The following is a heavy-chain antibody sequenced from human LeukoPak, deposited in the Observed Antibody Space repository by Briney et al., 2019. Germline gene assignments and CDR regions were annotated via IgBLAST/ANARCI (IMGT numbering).Heavy chain of an antibody. Sequence: PGRSLRLSCAASGFTFSSYGMHWVRQAPGKGLEWVAVIWYGGSNKYYADSVKGRFTISRDNSKNTLYLQMNSLRAEDTAVYYCAKAPHSGGWYQGVEPWYFDLWGRGTLVTVSS. CDR1: GFTFSSYG. CDR3: AKAPHSGGWYQGVEPWYFDL. J-gene: IGHJ2*01. D-gene: IGHD6-19*01. V-gene: IGHV3-30*18. CDR2: IWYGGSNK.